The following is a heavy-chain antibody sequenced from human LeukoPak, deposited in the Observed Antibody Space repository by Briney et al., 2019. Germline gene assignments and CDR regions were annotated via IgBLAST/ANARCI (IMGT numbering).Heavy chain of an antibody. CDR2: IRYDGSNK. D-gene: IGHD3-22*01. Sequence: GGSLRLSCAASGFTFSSYGMHWVRQAPGKGLEWVAFIRYDGSNKYYADSVKGRFTISRDNSKNTLYLQMNSLRAEDTAVYYCAKSNRGYYYDSSGYYLDYWGQGTLVTVSS. CDR1: GFTFSSYG. J-gene: IGHJ4*02. CDR3: AKSNRGYYYDSSGYYLDY. V-gene: IGHV3-30*02.